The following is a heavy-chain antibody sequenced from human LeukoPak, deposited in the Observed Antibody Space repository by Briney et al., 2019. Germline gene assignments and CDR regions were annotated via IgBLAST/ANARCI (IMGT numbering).Heavy chain of an antibody. CDR1: GGSFSGYY. J-gene: IGHJ3*02. V-gene: IGHV4-34*01. CDR3: ARRSRGGRVDI. Sequence: SETLSLTCAVYGGSFSGYYWSWIRQPPGKGLEWIGEINHSGSTNYNPSLKSRVTISVDTSKNQFSLKLSSVTAADTAVYYCARRSRGGRVDIWGQGTMVTVSS. D-gene: IGHD2-15*01. CDR2: INHSGST.